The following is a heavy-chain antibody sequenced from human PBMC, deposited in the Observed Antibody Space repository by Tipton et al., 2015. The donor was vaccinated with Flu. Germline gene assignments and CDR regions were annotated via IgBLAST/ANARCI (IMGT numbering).Heavy chain of an antibody. Sequence: QLVQSGAEVKEPGESLKISCKGSGKTFANHWIGWVRQRPGKGLEWMGIIYPTDFDTRYRPSFEGQVTISADKSITTVYLQWSSLKASDTATYYCARGFGSGYTTSSDGMDAWGQGTTVTVTS. CDR3: ARGFGSGYTTSSDGMDA. J-gene: IGHJ6*02. CDR2: IYPTDFDT. V-gene: IGHV5-51*01. CDR1: GKTFANHW. D-gene: IGHD3-16*02.